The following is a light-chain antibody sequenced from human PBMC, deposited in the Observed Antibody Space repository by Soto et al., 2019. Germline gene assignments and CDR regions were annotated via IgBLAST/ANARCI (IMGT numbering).Light chain of an antibody. J-gene: IGLJ3*02. V-gene: IGLV3-25*02. CDR2: KNS. Sequence: SYELTQPPSVSVSPGQTARITCSGDALPKQYAYWYQQKPGQAPVLVIYKNSERPLGIPERFSGSSSGTTVTLTISGVQAEDEADYYCQSADSSGTYRWVFGGGTQLTVL. CDR3: QSADSSGTYRWV. CDR1: ALPKQY.